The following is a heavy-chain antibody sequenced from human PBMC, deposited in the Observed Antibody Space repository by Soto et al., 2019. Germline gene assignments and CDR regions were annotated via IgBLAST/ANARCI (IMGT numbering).Heavy chain of an antibody. D-gene: IGHD1-26*01. Sequence: LSLTCAVYGGSFSGYYWSWIRQPPGKGLEWIGYMYNTGSTVYNPSFKSRVTISVDTSKNQFSLKLSSVTAADTAVYYCARLGGSYAVPHFDYWGQG. CDR3: ARLGGSYAVPHFDY. V-gene: IGHV4-59*08. CDR2: MYNTGST. CDR1: GGSFSGYY. J-gene: IGHJ4*02.